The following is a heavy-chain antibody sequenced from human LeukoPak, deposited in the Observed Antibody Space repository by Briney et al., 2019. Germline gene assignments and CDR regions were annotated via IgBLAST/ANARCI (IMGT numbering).Heavy chain of an antibody. CDR3: AKDRNSGSTPRGFDY. CDR1: GFTLSNYW. CDR2: ITWNSGSI. V-gene: IGHV3-9*01. J-gene: IGHJ4*02. D-gene: IGHD1-26*01. Sequence: GGSRRLSCAASGFTLSNYWMHWVRQAPGKGLEWVSRITWNSGSIGYADSVKGRFTISRDNAKNSLYLQMNSLRAEDTALYYCAKDRNSGSTPRGFDYWGQGTLVTVSS.